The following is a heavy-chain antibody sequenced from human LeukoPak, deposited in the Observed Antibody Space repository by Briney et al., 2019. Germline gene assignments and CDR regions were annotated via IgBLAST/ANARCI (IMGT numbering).Heavy chain of an antibody. Sequence: GGSLRLSCAASGFTFSSYAMSWVRQAPGKGREWVSAISGSGGSTYYADSVKGRFTISRDNSKNTLYLQMNSPRAEDTAVYYCAKDHLPGIVVADRDYWGQGTLVTVSS. D-gene: IGHD6-19*01. CDR3: AKDHLPGIVVADRDY. V-gene: IGHV3-23*01. J-gene: IGHJ4*02. CDR1: GFTFSSYA. CDR2: ISGSGGST.